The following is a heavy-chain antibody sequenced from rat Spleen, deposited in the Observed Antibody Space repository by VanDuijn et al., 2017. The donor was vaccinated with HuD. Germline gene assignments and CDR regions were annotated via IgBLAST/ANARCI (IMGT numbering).Heavy chain of an antibody. CDR1: GFTFSHYY. CDR3: ARQGYSNFLNWFAY. Sequence: EVQLVESGGDLVQPGRSMTLSCAASGFTFSHYYMAWVRQAPTKGLEWVASINGGGGYTYYRDSVKGRFNISRDNAKSTLYLQMDSLRSEDTATYYCARQGYSNFLNWFAYWGQGALVTVSS. D-gene: IGHD1-8*01. CDR2: INGGGGYT. J-gene: IGHJ3*01. V-gene: IGHV5-25*01.